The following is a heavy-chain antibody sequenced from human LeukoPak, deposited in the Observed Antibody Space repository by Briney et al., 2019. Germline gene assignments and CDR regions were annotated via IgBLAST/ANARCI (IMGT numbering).Heavy chain of an antibody. CDR2: IYYSGST. CDR3: AREYYYGSGSYSY. D-gene: IGHD3-10*01. Sequence: PSETLSLTCTVSGGSISSSSYYWGWIRQPPGKGLEWIGSIYYSGSTHYNPSLKSRVTISVDTSKNQFSLKLSSVTAADTAVYYCAREYYYGSGSYSYWGQGTLVTVSS. J-gene: IGHJ4*02. CDR1: GGSISSSSYY. V-gene: IGHV4-39*02.